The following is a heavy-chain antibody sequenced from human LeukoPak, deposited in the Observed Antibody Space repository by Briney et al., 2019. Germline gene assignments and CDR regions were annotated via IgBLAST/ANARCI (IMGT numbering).Heavy chain of an antibody. Sequence: GGSLRLSCAASGFTFSSYEMNWVRQAPGKGLEWVSYISSSGSTIYYADSVKGRFTISRDNAKNSLYLQMNGLRAEDTAVYYCARETPPSITMIVVVTLSGMDVWGKGTTVTVSS. CDR1: GFTFSSYE. CDR3: ARETPPSITMIVVVTLSGMDV. V-gene: IGHV3-48*03. J-gene: IGHJ6*04. CDR2: ISSSGSTI. D-gene: IGHD3-22*01.